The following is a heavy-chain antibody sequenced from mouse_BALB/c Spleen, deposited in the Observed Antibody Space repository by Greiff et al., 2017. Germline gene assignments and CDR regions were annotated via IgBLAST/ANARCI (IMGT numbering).Heavy chain of an antibody. Sequence: VHVKQSGPELVKPGASVKMSCKASGYTFTSYVMHWVKQKPGQGLEWIGYINPYNDGTKYNEKFKGKATLTSDKSSSTAYMELSSLTSEDSAVYYCARVGHPTGYYAMDYWGQGTSVTVSS. CDR3: ARVGHPTGYYAMDY. J-gene: IGHJ4*01. D-gene: IGHD4-1*02. CDR2: INPYNDGT. CDR1: GYTFTSYV. V-gene: IGHV1-14*01.